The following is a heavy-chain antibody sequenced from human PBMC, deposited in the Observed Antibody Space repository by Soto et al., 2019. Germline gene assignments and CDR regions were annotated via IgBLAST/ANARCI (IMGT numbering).Heavy chain of an antibody. CDR2: INPDTGGI. CDR3: ARKVRDYNFDY. V-gene: IGHV1-2*02. Sequence: QVKLVQSGAEVKKPGASVKVSCKASGYTLTDYYMHWIRQAPGQGLEWMGWINPDTGGIKYAQKFQGRVTMTRDTSINTAYMELSSLTSDDTAVFCCARKVRDYNFDYWGQGTLVTVSS. D-gene: IGHD3-10*01. CDR1: GYTLTDYY. J-gene: IGHJ4*02.